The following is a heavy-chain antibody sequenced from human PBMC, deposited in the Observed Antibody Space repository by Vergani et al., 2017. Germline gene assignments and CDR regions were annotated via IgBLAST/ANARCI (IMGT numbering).Heavy chain of an antibody. CDR1: GFTFSSYG. J-gene: IGHJ6*02. V-gene: IGHV3-33*01. D-gene: IGHD3-10*01. Sequence: QVQLVESGGGVVQPGRSLRLSCAASGFTFSSYGMHWVRQAPGKGLEWVAVIWYDGSNKYYADSVKGRFTISRDNSKNTLYLQMNSLRAEDTAVYYCARDIGSYNYYYYGMDVWGQGP. CDR3: ARDIGSYNYYYYGMDV. CDR2: IWYDGSNK.